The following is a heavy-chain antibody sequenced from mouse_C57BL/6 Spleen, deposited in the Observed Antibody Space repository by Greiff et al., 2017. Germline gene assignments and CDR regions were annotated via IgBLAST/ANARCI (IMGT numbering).Heavy chain of an antibody. V-gene: IGHV1-55*01. D-gene: IGHD1-1*01. CDR3: ARGSYGSRAAFAY. CDR1: GYTFTSYW. Sequence: QVQLQQPGAELVKPGASVKMSCKASGYTFTSYWITWVKQRPGQGLEWIGDIYPGSGSTNYNEKFKSKATLTVDTSSSTAYMQLSSLTSEDSAVYYCARGSYGSRAAFAYWGQGTLVTVSA. J-gene: IGHJ3*01. CDR2: IYPGSGST.